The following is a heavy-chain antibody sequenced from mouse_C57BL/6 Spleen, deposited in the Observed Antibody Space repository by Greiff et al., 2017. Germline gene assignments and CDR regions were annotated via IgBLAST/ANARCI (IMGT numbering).Heavy chain of an antibody. CDR3: ARWATVVARDY. Sequence: VKLVESGPELVKPGASVKISCKASGYAFSSSWMNWVKQRPGKGLEWIGRIYPGDGDTNYNGKFKGKATLTADKSSSTAYMQLSSLTSEDSAVYFCARWATVVARDYWGQGTTLTVSS. CDR2: IYPGDGDT. D-gene: IGHD1-1*01. CDR1: GYAFSSSW. J-gene: IGHJ2*01. V-gene: IGHV1-82*01.